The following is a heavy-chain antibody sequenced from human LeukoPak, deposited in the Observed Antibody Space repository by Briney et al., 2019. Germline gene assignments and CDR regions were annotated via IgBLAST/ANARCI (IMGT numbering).Heavy chain of an antibody. V-gene: IGHV4-59*01. J-gene: IGHJ3*02. D-gene: IGHD3-10*01. CDR3: AREDYGSGSYSDAFDI. Sequence: PSETLSLTCTVSGGSISSYYWSWIRQPPGKGLEWIGYIYYSGSTNYNPSLKSRVTISVDTSKKQFSLKLSSVTAADKAVYYCAREDYGSGSYSDAFDIWGQGTMVTVSS. CDR1: GGSISSYY. CDR2: IYYSGST.